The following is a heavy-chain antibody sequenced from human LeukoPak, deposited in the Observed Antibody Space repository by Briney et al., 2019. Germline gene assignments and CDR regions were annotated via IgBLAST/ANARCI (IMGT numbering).Heavy chain of an antibody. J-gene: IGHJ4*02. D-gene: IGHD4-11*01. V-gene: IGHV4-39*01. CDR3: ARLSTVTTSFDY. Sequence: PSETLSLTCTVSGDSISSSSSYWGWIRQPPGKGLEWIGSIYYSGNTYYNTSLKSRVTISVDTSKNQFSLKLNSVSAADTAVYYCARLSTVTTSFDYWGQGTLVTVSS. CDR1: GDSISSSSSY. CDR2: IYYSGNT.